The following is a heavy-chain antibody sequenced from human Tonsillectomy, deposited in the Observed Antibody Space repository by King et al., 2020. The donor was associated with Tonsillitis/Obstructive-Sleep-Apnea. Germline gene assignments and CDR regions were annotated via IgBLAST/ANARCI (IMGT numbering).Heavy chain of an antibody. Sequence: VQLVESGAEVKKPGESLKISCKGSGYSSTSYWIGWVRQMPGKGLEWMGVIYPGDSDTRYSPSFQGQVTISPDKSISTAYLQWSSLKASDTAMYYCARRVGYSSSSGPQVYYYMDVWGKGTTVTVSS. J-gene: IGHJ6*03. CDR2: IYPGDSDT. D-gene: IGHD6-6*01. CDR3: ARRVGYSSSSGPQVYYYMDV. CDR1: GYSSTSYW. V-gene: IGHV5-51*01.